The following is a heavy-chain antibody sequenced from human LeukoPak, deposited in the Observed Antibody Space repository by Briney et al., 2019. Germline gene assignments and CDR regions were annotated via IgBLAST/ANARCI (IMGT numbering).Heavy chain of an antibody. J-gene: IGHJ4*02. D-gene: IGHD6-13*01. V-gene: IGHV4-61*02. CDR3: ARAQHIAAAAFDY. CDR1: GGSISSGSYY. Sequence: SETQSLTCTVSGGSISSGSYYWSWIRQPAGKGLEWIGRIYTSGSTNYNPSLKSRVTISVDTSKNQFSLKLSSVTAADTAVYYCARAQHIAAAAFDYWGQGTLVTVSS. CDR2: IYTSGST.